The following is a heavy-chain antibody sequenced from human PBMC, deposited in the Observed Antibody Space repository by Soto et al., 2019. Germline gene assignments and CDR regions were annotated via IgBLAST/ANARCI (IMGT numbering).Heavy chain of an antibody. CDR2: ISSSSSTI. J-gene: IGHJ6*02. CDR1: GFTFSSYS. D-gene: IGHD4-17*01. CDR3: ARGQSFLTTVIPYYYYGMDV. V-gene: IGHV3-48*04. Sequence: PGGSLRLSCAASGFTFSSYSMNWVRQAPGKGLEWVSYISSSSSTIYYAESVKGRVTMTRNTSISTAYMELSSLRSEDTAVYYCARGQSFLTTVIPYYYYGMDVWGQGTTVTVSS.